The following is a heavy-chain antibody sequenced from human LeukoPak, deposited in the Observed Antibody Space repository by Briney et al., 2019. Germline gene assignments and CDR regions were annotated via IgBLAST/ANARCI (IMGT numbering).Heavy chain of an antibody. Sequence: SQTLSLTCTVSGGSISSGDYYWSWIRQPPGKGLEWIAYMYYSGSTYYNPSLKSRVTMSADTSKNQLSLKLSSVTAADTAVYYCARPYYYDSRIDPWGQGILDTVSS. CDR1: GGSISSGDYY. CDR3: ARPYYYDSRIDP. CDR2: MYYSGST. D-gene: IGHD3-22*01. J-gene: IGHJ5*02. V-gene: IGHV4-30-4*01.